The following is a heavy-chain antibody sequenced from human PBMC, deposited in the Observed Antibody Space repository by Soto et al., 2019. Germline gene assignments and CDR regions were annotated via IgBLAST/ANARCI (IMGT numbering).Heavy chain of an antibody. V-gene: IGHV4-34*01. CDR1: GGSFSGYY. D-gene: IGHD3-22*01. J-gene: IGHJ4*02. CDR2: INHSGST. CDR3: AVLNYYDSSGYYYVGDY. Sequence: QVQLQQWGAGLLKPSETLPLTCAVYGGSFSGYYWSWIRQPPGKGLEWIGEINHSGSTNYNPSLKSRVTISVDTSKNQFSLKLSSVTAADTAVYYCAVLNYYDSSGYYYVGDYWGQGTLVTVSS.